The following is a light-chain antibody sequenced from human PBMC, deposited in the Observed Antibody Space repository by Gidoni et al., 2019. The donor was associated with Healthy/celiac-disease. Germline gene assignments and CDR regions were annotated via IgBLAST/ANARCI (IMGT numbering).Light chain of an antibody. V-gene: IGKV1-5*01. Sequence: DIQMTQSPSTLSASVGDRVTITCRASQSISSWLAWYQQKPGKAPKLLIYEASSLESGVPSRFSGSESGTEFTLTISSLQPDDFATYYCQQYNGYSRTFGQGTKVEIK. CDR2: EAS. J-gene: IGKJ1*01. CDR1: QSISSW. CDR3: QQYNGYSRT.